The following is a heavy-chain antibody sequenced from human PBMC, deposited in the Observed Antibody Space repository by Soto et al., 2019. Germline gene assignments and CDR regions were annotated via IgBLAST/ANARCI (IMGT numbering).Heavy chain of an antibody. CDR2: INHSGST. CDR3: ARGSIVVVPAAITYYYYYYGMDV. Sequence: QVQLQQWGAGLLKPSETLSLTCAVYGGSFSGYYWSWIRQPPGKGLEWIGEINHSGSTSYNPSLKSRVTISVDTSKNQFSLKLSSVTAADTAVYYCARGSIVVVPAAITYYYYYYGMDVWGQGTTVTVSS. D-gene: IGHD2-2*01. J-gene: IGHJ6*02. CDR1: GGSFSGYY. V-gene: IGHV4-34*01.